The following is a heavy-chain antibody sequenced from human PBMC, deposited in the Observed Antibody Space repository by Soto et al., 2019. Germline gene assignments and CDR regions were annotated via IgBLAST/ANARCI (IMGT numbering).Heavy chain of an antibody. CDR2: GIPIFSIM. J-gene: IGHJ4*02. CDR3: ARGRTIFGVVNFDY. CDR1: GGTLSNYA. V-gene: IGHV1-69*13. Sequence: SVKVFCKASGGTLSNYAIAWVRLAPGQGLEWVGGGIPIFSIMKYAQKFQDRVTFTADDSTNTAYMELSSLTSEDTAVYYCARGRTIFGVVNFDYWGQGTLVTVSS. D-gene: IGHD3-3*01.